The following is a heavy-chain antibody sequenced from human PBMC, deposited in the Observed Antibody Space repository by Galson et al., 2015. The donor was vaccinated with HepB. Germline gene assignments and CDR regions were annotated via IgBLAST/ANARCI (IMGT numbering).Heavy chain of an antibody. CDR2: ISSRSDYI. CDR1: GFSLSSHS. Sequence: SLRLSCAASGFSLSSHSMNRVRQAPGKGLEWVSYISSRSDYIYYGDSLQGRFTISRDNANNSLFLQMNSLRAEDTAVYYCARGTQQQLASELDYWGQGTLVTVSS. J-gene: IGHJ4*02. D-gene: IGHD6-13*01. V-gene: IGHV3-21*01. CDR3: ARGTQQQLASELDY.